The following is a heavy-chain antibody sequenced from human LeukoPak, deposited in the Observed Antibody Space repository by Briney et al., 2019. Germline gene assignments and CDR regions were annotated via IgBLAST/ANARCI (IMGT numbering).Heavy chain of an antibody. CDR3: AKEQGRTIAVAGTGSRYYYYYGMDV. Sequence: GGSLRLSCAASGFTFSSYGMHWVRQAPGKGLEWVAVISYDGSNKYYADSVKGRFTISRDNSKNTLYLQMNSLRAEDTAVYYCAKEQGRTIAVAGTGSRYYYYYGMDVWGQGPTVTVSS. CDR1: GFTFSSYG. CDR2: ISYDGSNK. J-gene: IGHJ6*02. V-gene: IGHV3-30*18. D-gene: IGHD6-19*01.